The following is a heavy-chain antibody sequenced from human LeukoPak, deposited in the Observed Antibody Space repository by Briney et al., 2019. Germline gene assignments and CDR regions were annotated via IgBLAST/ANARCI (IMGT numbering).Heavy chain of an antibody. V-gene: IGHV3-9*01. Sequence: SLRLSCAASGFTFDNYAMHWVRQAAGKGLGWGSGLSWDIVTVGYADSVKGRFTISRDNAKNSLYLQMNSLRAEDTALYFCAKTFPHYYYMPVWGKGTTVTVSS. CDR2: LSWDIVTV. J-gene: IGHJ6*03. CDR1: GFTFDNYA. CDR3: AKTFPHYYYMPV. D-gene: IGHD2/OR15-2a*01.